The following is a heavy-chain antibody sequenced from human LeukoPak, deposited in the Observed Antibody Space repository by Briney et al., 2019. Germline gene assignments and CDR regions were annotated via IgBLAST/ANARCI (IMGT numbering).Heavy chain of an antibody. D-gene: IGHD3-10*01. Sequence: SQTLSLTCTVSGGSISSGDYYWSWIRQPAGKGLEWIGRIYTTGSTNYNPSLKSRVTISVDTSENQFSLNLSSVTAADTAVYYCARVSFGSGYYCYMDVWGKGTTVTVSS. CDR3: ARVSFGSGYYCYMDV. CDR2: IYTTGST. V-gene: IGHV4-61*02. J-gene: IGHJ6*03. CDR1: GGSISSGDYY.